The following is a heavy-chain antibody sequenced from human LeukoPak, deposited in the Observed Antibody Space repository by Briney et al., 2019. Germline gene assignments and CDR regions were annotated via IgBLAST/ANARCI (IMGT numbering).Heavy chain of an antibody. CDR2: INPNSGGT. V-gene: IGHV1-2*06. D-gene: IGHD4-23*01. Sequence: ASVKVSCKASGYTFTGYYMHWVRQAPGQGLEWMGRINPNSGGTNYAQKFQGRVTMTRDTSISTAYMELSRLRAEDTALYYCARSSGGNSGATDYWGQGTLVTVSS. CDR3: ARSSGGNSGATDY. CDR1: GYTFTGYY. J-gene: IGHJ4*02.